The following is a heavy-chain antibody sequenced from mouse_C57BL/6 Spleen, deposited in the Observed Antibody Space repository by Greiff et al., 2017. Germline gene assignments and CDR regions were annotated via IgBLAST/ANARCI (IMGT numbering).Heavy chain of an antibody. D-gene: IGHD2-4*01. CDR3: ARHDDYDFYAMDY. CDR1: GFTFSDYY. CDR2: ISNGGGST. Sequence: EVTLVESGGGLVQPGGSLKLSCAASGFTFSDYYMYWVRQTPETRLEWVAYISNGGGSTYYPDTVKGRFTISRDNAKNTLYLQMSRRKSEDTAMYYCARHDDYDFYAMDYWGQRTSVTVSS. J-gene: IGHJ4*01. V-gene: IGHV5-12*01.